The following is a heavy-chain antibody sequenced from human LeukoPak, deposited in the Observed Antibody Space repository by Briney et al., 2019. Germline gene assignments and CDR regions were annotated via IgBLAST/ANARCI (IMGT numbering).Heavy chain of an antibody. CDR3: ARDGRDGYNHDY. CDR1: GFTFSSYE. J-gene: IGHJ4*02. Sequence: GGSLRLSCAASGFTFSSYEVNWVRQASGKGLESVSYISSSGSTIYYADSVKGRFTISRDNAKNSLYLQMNSLRAEDTAVYYCARDGRDGYNHDYWGQGTLVTVSS. D-gene: IGHD5-24*01. CDR2: ISSSGSTI. V-gene: IGHV3-48*03.